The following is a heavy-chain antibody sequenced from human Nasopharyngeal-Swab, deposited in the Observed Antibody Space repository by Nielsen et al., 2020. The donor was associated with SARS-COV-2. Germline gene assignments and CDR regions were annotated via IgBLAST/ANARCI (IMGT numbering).Heavy chain of an antibody. Sequence: ASVKVSCKASGYTFTGYYMHWVRQAPGQGLEWMGWINPNSGGTNYAQKFQGRVTMTRDTSISTAYTELSRLRSDDTAVYYCARGGYSSGWPDRYGMDVWGQGTTVTVSS. CDR3: ARGGYSSGWPDRYGMDV. CDR1: GYTFTGYY. J-gene: IGHJ6*02. D-gene: IGHD6-19*01. CDR2: INPNSGGT. V-gene: IGHV1-2*02.